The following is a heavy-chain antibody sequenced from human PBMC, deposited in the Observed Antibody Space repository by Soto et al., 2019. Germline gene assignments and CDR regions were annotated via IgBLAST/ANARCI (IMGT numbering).Heavy chain of an antibody. CDR3: ARDIVVVPAAILTPPYYYYGMDV. J-gene: IGHJ6*02. Sequence: QVQLQESGPGLVKPSQTLSLTCTVSGGSISSGGYYWSWIRQHPGKGLEWIGYIYYSGSTYYNPSLKSRVTIPVDTSKNQFSLKLSSVTAADTAVYYCARDIVVVPAAILTPPYYYYGMDVWGQGTTVTVSS. V-gene: IGHV4-31*03. D-gene: IGHD2-2*01. CDR1: GGSISSGGYY. CDR2: IYYSGST.